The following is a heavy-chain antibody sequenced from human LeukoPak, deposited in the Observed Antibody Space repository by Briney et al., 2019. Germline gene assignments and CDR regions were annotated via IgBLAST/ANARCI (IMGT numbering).Heavy chain of an antibody. CDR3: ARGLWFGELSTPFDY. D-gene: IGHD3-10*01. J-gene: IGHJ4*02. CDR1: GGTFSSYA. CDR2: IIPIFGTA. Sequence: ASVKVSCKASGGTFSSYAISWVRQAPGQGLEWMGEIIPIFGTANYAQKFQGRVTITADESTSTAYMELSSLRSEDTAVYYCARGLWFGELSTPFDYWGQGTLVTVSS. V-gene: IGHV1-69*13.